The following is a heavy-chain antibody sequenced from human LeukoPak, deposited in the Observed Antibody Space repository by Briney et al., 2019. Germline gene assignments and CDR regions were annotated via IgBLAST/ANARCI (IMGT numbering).Heavy chain of an antibody. CDR2: ISADNGNT. CDR3: ARDFDDSSQGYYFDY. CDR1: GYTFTSYG. J-gene: IGHJ4*02. D-gene: IGHD3-22*01. Sequence: ASVKVSCKASGYTFTSYGISWVRQAPGQGLEWMGWISADNGNTNYAQKLQGRLTMTTDTSTSTAYMGLRSLRSDDTAVYYCARDFDDSSQGYYFDYWGQGTLVTVSS. V-gene: IGHV1-18*01.